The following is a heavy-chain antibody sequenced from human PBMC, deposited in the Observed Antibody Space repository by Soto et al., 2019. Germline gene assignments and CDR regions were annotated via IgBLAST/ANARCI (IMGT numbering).Heavy chain of an antibody. J-gene: IGHJ4*02. D-gene: IGHD5-18*01. CDR1: GFTFSSYS. CDR3: ARGAPKISAMVDY. Sequence: GGSLRLSCAASGFTFSSYSMNWVRQAPGKGLEWVSSISSSSSYIYYADSVKGRFTISRDNAKNSLYLQMNSLRAEDTAVYYCARGAPKISAMVDYWGQGTLVTVSS. CDR2: ISSSSSYI. V-gene: IGHV3-21*01.